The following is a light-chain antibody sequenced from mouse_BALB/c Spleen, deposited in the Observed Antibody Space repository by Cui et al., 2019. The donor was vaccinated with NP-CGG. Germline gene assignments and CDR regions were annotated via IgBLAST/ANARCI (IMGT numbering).Light chain of an antibody. Sequence: QAVVTQASAVTTSPGETGTLTCRSSPGAVTTSNYTRLVQENPNQLFTGLIGGTKTRAPGVPARSPGSLIGDKAALTIRGAQTEDEAIYFCALWYSNHWVFGGGTKLTVL. V-gene: IGLV1*01. CDR2: GTK. J-gene: IGLJ1*01. CDR3: ALWYSNHWV. CDR1: PGAVTTSNY.